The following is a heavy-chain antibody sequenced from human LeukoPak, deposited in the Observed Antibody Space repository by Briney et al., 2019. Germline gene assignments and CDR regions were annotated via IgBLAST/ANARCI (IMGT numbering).Heavy chain of an antibody. V-gene: IGHV5-51*01. CDR3: ARHWGHYGDYGGFDS. CDR1: GYSFINYW. Sequence: GGSLRLSCKSSGYSFINYWVGWVRQMPGKGLEWMVIIYPGDSETRYSPSFQGQVTISVDKSISTAYLQWSSLKASDTAMYYCARHWGHYGDYGGFDSWGQGTLVTVSS. CDR2: IYPGDSET. D-gene: IGHD4-17*01. J-gene: IGHJ4*02.